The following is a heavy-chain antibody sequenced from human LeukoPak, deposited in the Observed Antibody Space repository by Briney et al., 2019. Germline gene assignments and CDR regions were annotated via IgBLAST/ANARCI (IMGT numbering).Heavy chain of an antibody. CDR3: AREYGSGSYTGIDY. Sequence: GGSLRLSCAASGFTFSSYGIHWVRQAPGKGLEWVALISYDGSEKYYADSVKGRFTISRDNSKNTLYVQMNSLRAEDTALYYCAREYGSGSYTGIDYWGQGTLVTVSS. CDR2: ISYDGSEK. D-gene: IGHD3-10*01. J-gene: IGHJ4*02. V-gene: IGHV3-30*03. CDR1: GFTFSSYG.